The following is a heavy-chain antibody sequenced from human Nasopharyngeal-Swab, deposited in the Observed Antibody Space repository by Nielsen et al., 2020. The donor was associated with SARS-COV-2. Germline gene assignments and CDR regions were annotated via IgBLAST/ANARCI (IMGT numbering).Heavy chain of an antibody. CDR1: GFTFSSYS. CDR3: ARDSAVTRNDAFDI. CDR2: ISSSSSYI. D-gene: IGHD4-17*01. V-gene: IGHV3-21*01. Sequence: GESLKISCAASGFTFSSYSMNWVRQAPGKGLEWVSSISSSSSYIYYADSVKGRFTISRDNAKNSLYLQMNSLRAEDTAVYYCARDSAVTRNDAFDIWGQGTMVTGSS. J-gene: IGHJ3*02.